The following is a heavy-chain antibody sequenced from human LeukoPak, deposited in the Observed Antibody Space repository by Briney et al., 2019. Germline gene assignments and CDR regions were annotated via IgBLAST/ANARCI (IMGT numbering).Heavy chain of an antibody. D-gene: IGHD2-21*02. CDR3: ARGAAYCGGDCTAFDI. J-gene: IGHJ3*02. CDR2: VSSGSIYI. V-gene: IGHV3-21*01. CDR1: GFTFSTYS. Sequence: GGSLRLSCAASGFTFSTYSMSWVRQAPGKGLDWVSFVSSGSIYIYYADSLKGRFTISRDNAKNSLYLQMNSLRAEDTAVYYCARGAAYCGGDCTAFDIWGQGTMVTVSS.